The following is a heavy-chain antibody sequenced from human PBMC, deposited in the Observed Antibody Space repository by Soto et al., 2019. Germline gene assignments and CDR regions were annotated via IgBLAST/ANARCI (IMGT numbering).Heavy chain of an antibody. CDR1: GFTFSFYG. CDR3: AKDLGHGGRGAFDI. V-gene: IGHV3-30*18. Sequence: QVQLVESGGGVVQPGRSLRLSCVASGFTFSFYGMHWVRQAPGKGLEWVAVISYDGSNKYYADSVKGRFTISRDNSKNTLYLQMNSLRAEDTAVYYCAKDLGHGGRGAFDIWGQGTMVTVSS. J-gene: IGHJ3*02. CDR2: ISYDGSNK. D-gene: IGHD7-27*01.